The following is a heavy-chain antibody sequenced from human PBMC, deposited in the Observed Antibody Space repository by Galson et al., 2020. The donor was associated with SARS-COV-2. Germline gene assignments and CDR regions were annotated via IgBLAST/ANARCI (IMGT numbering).Heavy chain of an antibody. Sequence: GGSLRLSCAASGFTFSSYGMHWVRQAPGKGLEWVAVISYDGSNKYYADSVKGRFTISRDNSKNTLYLQMNSLRAEDTAVYYCGKDYYVVLLNYMDVWGKGTTVTISS. D-gene: IGHD3-10*01. CDR3: GKDYYVVLLNYMDV. CDR1: GFTFSSYG. V-gene: IGHV3-30*18. CDR2: ISYDGSNK. J-gene: IGHJ6*03.